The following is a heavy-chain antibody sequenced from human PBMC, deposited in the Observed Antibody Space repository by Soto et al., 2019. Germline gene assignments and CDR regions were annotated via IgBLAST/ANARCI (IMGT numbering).Heavy chain of an antibody. V-gene: IGHV4-39*01. CDR1: SGSISASSCY. CDR3: ARHGGLLLRVGYLDY. D-gene: IGHD2-15*01. Sequence: SSETLSLTCAVSSGSISASSCYWGWIRQPPGKGLEWIGSFHYSGGTYYNPSLKSRVTISVDTSKNQFSLRLSSMTAADTAVYYCARHGGLLLRVGYLDYWGQGALVTVSS. CDR2: FHYSGGT. J-gene: IGHJ4*02.